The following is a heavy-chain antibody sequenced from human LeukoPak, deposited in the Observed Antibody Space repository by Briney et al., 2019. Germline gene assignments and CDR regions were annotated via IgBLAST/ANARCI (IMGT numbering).Heavy chain of an antibody. J-gene: IGHJ4*02. V-gene: IGHV1-46*01. D-gene: IGHD6-13*01. CDR3: ARDFWVVAAAGSGPKPPFDY. CDR2: INPSGGST. CDR1: GYTFTSYY. Sequence: ASVKVSCKASGYTFTSYYMHWVRQAPGQGLEWMGIINPSGGSTSYAQKFQGRVTMTSDTSTSTVYMELSSLRSEDTAVYYCARDFWVVAAAGSGPKPPFDYWGQGTLVTVSS.